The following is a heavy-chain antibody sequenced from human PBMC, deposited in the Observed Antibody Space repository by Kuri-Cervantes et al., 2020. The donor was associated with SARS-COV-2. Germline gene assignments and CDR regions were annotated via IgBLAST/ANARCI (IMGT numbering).Heavy chain of an antibody. CDR3: AKDPEGYYYDSSGYYHYYYYGMDV. D-gene: IGHD3-22*01. V-gene: IGHV3-30*04. Sequence: GESLKISCAASGFTFNTCAMHWVRQAPGKGLEWVTMISSDGRHKNYADSVKGRFTISRDNSKSTLYLQMNSLRAEDTAVYYCAKDPEGYYYDSSGYYHYYYYGMDVWGQGTTVTVSS. CDR1: GFTFNTCA. CDR2: ISSDGRHK. J-gene: IGHJ6*02.